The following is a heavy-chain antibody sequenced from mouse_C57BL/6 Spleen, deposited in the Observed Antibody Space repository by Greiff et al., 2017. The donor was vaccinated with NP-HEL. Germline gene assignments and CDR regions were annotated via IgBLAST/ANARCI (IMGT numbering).Heavy chain of an antibody. J-gene: IGHJ2*01. D-gene: IGHD1-1*01. CDR1: GFNIKDDY. CDR3: TTHYYGSSFFDY. V-gene: IGHV14-4*01. CDR2: IDPENGDT. Sequence: VQLQQSGAELVRPGASVKLSCTASGFNIKDDYMHWVKQRPEQGLEWIGWIDPENGDTEYASKLQGKATITADTSSNTAYLQLSSLTSEDTAVYYCTTHYYGSSFFDYWGQGTTLTVSS.